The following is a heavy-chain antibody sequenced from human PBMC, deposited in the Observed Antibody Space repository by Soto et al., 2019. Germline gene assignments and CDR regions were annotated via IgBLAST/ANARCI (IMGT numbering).Heavy chain of an antibody. D-gene: IGHD2-8*01. J-gene: IGHJ6*02. V-gene: IGHV1-18*01. CDR2: ISGYNGDT. CDR3: AENGHPPSYPYGMDV. CDR1: GYTFSRYG. Sequence: QGQLVQSGPEVKKPGASVKVSCKASGYTFSRYGISWVRQAPGQGLEWMGWISGYNGDTIYAQKVQGRVTMTIDTSXXTAYMESRSLTSDDTAIYDCAENGHPPSYPYGMDVWGQGTTVTVSS.